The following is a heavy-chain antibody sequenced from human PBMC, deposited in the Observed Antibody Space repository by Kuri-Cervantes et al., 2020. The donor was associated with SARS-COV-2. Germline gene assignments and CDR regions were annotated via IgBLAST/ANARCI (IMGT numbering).Heavy chain of an antibody. CDR1: GFIFSNYA. V-gene: IGHV3-7*01. CDR3: ARDLPAYDSSGYGAFDI. CDR2: IKQDGSEK. J-gene: IGHJ3*02. D-gene: IGHD3-22*01. Sequence: LSLTCVASGFIFSNYAMHWVRQAPGKGLEWVANIKQDGSEKYYVDSVKGRFTISRDNAKNSLYLQMNSLRAEDTAVYYCARDLPAYDSSGYGAFDIWGQGTMVTVSS.